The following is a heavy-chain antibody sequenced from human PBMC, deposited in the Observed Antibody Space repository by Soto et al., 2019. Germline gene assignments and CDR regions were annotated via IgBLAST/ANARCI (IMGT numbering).Heavy chain of an antibody. Sequence: PGGSLRLSCEVSGFSFGGHAMTWVRQAPGKGLEFVSAISSDGGRTYYADSVKGRFTVSRDNSKNTLYFQMSSLRTEDTAVYYCVKDGDYYDSSGDYYEGYFDSWGQGTLVTVSS. V-gene: IGHV3-64D*06. CDR3: VKDGDYYDSSGDYYEGYFDS. D-gene: IGHD3-22*01. CDR1: GFSFGGHA. J-gene: IGHJ4*02. CDR2: ISSDGGRT.